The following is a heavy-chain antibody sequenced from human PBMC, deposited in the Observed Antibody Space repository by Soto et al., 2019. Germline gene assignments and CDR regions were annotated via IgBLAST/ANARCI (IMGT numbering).Heavy chain of an antibody. V-gene: IGHV4-39*01. Sequence: QLQLQESGPGLVKPSETLSLTCTVSGGSISSSSYYWGWIRQPPGKGLEWIGSIYYSGSTYYNPSLKSRVTISVDTSKNQCSLKLSSVTAAETAVYYCASSTYYYDSSGYYWVGGLDYWGQGTLVTVSS. J-gene: IGHJ4*02. CDR2: IYYSGST. CDR3: ASSTYYYDSSGYYWVGGLDY. D-gene: IGHD3-22*01. CDR1: GGSISSSSYY.